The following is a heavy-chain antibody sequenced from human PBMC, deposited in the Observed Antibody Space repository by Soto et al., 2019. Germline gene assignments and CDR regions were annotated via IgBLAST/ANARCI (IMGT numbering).Heavy chain of an antibody. D-gene: IGHD3-22*01. Sequence: VASVKVSCKVSGYTLTELSMHWVRQAPGKGLEWMGGFDPEDGETIYAQKFQGRVTMTEDTSTDTAYMELSSLRSEDTAVYYCATARYYYDSSGYYYLDYWGQGTLVTVSS. J-gene: IGHJ4*02. CDR1: GYTLTELS. V-gene: IGHV1-24*01. CDR2: FDPEDGET. CDR3: ATARYYYDSSGYYYLDY.